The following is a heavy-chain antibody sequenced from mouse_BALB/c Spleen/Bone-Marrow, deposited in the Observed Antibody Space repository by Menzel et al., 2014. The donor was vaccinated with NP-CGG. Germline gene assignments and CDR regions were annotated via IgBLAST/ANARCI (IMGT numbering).Heavy chain of an antibody. CDR2: IYPGDGDT. V-gene: IGHV1-80*01. D-gene: IGHD2-4*01. J-gene: IGHJ4*01. Sequence: LQESGAEVMRPGSSVNISCKASGYAFXNYGMNWVKQRPGQGLEWIGQIYPGDGDTNYNGKFKGRVTLTADKSSSTAYMQLSSLTSEDSAVYFCASVYDYGRGYAMDYWGQGTSVTVSS. CDR1: GYAFXNYG. CDR3: ASVYDYGRGYAMDY.